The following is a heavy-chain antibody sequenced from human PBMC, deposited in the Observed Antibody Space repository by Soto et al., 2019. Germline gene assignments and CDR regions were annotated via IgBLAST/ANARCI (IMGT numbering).Heavy chain of an antibody. J-gene: IGHJ6*02. CDR3: ARSLGYCSGGSCGDYYYYGMDV. V-gene: IGHV4-59*01. D-gene: IGHD2-15*01. Sequence: PSETLSLTCTVSGGSISSYYWSWIRQPPGKGLEWIGYIYYSGSTNYNPSLKSRVTISVDTSKNQFSLKLSSVTAADTAVYYCARSLGYCSGGSCGDYYYYGMDVWGQGTTVTVSS. CDR1: GGSISSYY. CDR2: IYYSGST.